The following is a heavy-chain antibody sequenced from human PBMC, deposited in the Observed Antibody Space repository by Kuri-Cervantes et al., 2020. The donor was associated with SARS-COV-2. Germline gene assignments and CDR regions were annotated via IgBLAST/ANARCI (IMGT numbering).Heavy chain of an antibody. Sequence: ASVKVSCKASGYTFTGYYMHWVRQAPGQGLEWMGWINPNSGGTNYAQKFQGRVTMTRDTSISTAYMELSRLRSDDTAVYYCANVQLWLRTLDYWGQGTLVTVSS. V-gene: IGHV1-2*02. CDR2: INPNSGGT. CDR3: ANVQLWLRTLDY. CDR1: GYTFTGYY. J-gene: IGHJ4*02. D-gene: IGHD5-18*01.